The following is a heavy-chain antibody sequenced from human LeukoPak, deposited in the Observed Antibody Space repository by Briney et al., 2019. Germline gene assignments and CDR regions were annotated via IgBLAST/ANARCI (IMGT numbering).Heavy chain of an antibody. CDR2: IRSKAYGGTT. CDR3: TRCHFSGWLSPFDY. J-gene: IGHJ4*02. Sequence: PGGSLRLSCTASGFTFGDYAMSWFRQAPGKGLEWVGFIRSKAYGGTTEYAASVKGRFTISRDDSKSIAYLQMNSLKTEDTAVYYCTRCHFSGWLSPFDYWGQGTLVTVSS. CDR1: GFTFGDYA. V-gene: IGHV3-49*03. D-gene: IGHD6-19*01.